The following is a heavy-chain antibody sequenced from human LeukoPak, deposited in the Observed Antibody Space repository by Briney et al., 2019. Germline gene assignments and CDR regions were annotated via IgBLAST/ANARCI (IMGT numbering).Heavy chain of an antibody. CDR2: ISGSGGST. CDR3: AKQTDSSAWYLGFDY. D-gene: IGHD6-19*01. CDR1: GFTFSSYA. J-gene: IGHJ4*02. V-gene: IGHV3-23*01. Sequence: GGSLRLSCAASGFTFSSYAMGWVRQAPGKGLEWVSIISGSGGSTYYADSVKGRFTISRDNSKNTLYLQMNSLRAEDTALYYCAKQTDSSAWYLGFDYWGQGTLVTVSS.